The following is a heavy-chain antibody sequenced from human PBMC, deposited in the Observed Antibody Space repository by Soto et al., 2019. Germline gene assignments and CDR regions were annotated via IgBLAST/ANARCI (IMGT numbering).Heavy chain of an antibody. CDR3: ANHERVLC. CDR2: LSGSGANT. D-gene: IGHD2-21*01. V-gene: IGHV3-23*01. CDR1: GFSFGSFS. J-gene: IGHJ1*01. Sequence: PGGSLRLSCVGSGFSFGSFSRSWVRQAPGKGLEWVSALSGSGANTYYADAVRGRFTISRDNSKNTLYLQMNSLRAEDTAIYYYANHERVLCWGQGTLVTVSS.